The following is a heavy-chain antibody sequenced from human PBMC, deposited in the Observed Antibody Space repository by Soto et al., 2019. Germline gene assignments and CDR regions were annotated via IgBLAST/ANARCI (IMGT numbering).Heavy chain of an antibody. CDR3: ARDLGGPDY. CDR1: GFSLSPYW. J-gene: IGHJ4*02. V-gene: IGHV3-74*03. D-gene: IGHD3-16*01. Sequence: GGSLRLSCAASGFSLSPYWMHWARQVPGRGLEWVARLSSDGFGAAYADSVKGRFFISRDIARNTLSLQMNSLRADDTAVYYCARDLGGPDYWGRGTSVTVSS. CDR2: LSSDGFGA.